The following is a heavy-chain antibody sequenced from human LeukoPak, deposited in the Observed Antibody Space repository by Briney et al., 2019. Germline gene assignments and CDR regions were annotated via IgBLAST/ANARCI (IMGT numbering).Heavy chain of an antibody. Sequence: AGGSLRLSCAASGFTFSSYAMSCVRQAPGKGLEWVSTISCSCGSTYSADSVKGLFTLSRDNSKNTLYLQMNSLRAEDTAVYYCAKLTPDGYANGWYLIVDYFDYWGQGTLVTVSS. J-gene: IGHJ4*02. CDR3: AKLTPDGYANGWYLIVDYFDY. CDR2: ISCSCGST. CDR1: GFTFSSYA. D-gene: IGHD6-19*01. V-gene: IGHV3-23*01.